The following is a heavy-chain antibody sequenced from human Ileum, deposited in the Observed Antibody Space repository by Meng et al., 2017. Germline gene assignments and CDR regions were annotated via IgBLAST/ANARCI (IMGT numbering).Heavy chain of an antibody. Sequence: GESLKISCAASGFTFNNYWMHWVRQAPGEGLVWVSRVHTDGTSTYYADSVKGRCTISRANAKSTLYLQMNSLRAEDTAVYYCVGDLSGSYGYFHYWAQGTMVTVSS. CDR2: VHTDGTST. CDR3: VGDLSGSYGYFHY. D-gene: IGHD1-26*01. J-gene: IGHJ4*03. CDR1: GFTFNNYW. V-gene: IGHV3-74*01.